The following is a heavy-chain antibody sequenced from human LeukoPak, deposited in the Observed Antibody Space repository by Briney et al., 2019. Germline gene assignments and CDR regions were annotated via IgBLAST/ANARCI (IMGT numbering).Heavy chain of an antibody. V-gene: IGHV3-74*01. CDR3: VRAPGDGSYGYFDW. CDR1: GFSFNTYW. J-gene: IGHJ4*02. CDR2: ISPNGDKT. Sequence: PGGSLRLSCAASGFSFNTYWMHWVRQAPAKGLVWVSRISPNGDKTNYADSVKGRFTLSRDTAKSTLYLQMGSLSAEDTAVYYCVRAPGDGSYGYFDWWGQGTLVTVSS. D-gene: IGHD6-19*01.